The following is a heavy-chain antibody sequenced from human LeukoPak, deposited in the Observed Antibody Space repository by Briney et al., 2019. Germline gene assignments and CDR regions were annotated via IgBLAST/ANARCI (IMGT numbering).Heavy chain of an antibody. CDR1: GFTFSSYE. D-gene: IGHD1-26*01. Sequence: GGSLRLSCAATGFTFSSYEMNWVRQAPGKGLWWVSYISSSGSTIYYADSVKGRFTISRDNAKHLLYLQMNSLRAEDTAVYYRARGFSGGVHGWFDPWGQGTMVIVSS. CDR2: ISSSGSTI. J-gene: IGHJ5*02. CDR3: ARGFSGGVHGWFDP. V-gene: IGHV3-48*03.